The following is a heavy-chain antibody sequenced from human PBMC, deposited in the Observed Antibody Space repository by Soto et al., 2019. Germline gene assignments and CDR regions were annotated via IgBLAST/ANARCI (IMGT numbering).Heavy chain of an antibody. V-gene: IGHV3-23*01. D-gene: IGHD6-6*01. CDR2: ISGSDDST. J-gene: IGHJ4*02. CDR1: GFTFSSYA. Sequence: EVQLLESGGGLVQPGASLRLSCAASGFTFSSYAMSWVRQAPGKGLEWVSVISGSDDSTYYADSVKGRFTNSRDNSKNTLYLQMNSLRAEDTAVYYCAKRSSSSTFDYWGQGTLVTVSS. CDR3: AKRSSSSTFDY.